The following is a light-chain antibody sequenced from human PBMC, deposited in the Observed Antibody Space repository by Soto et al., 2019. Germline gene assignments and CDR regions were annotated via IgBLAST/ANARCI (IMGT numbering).Light chain of an antibody. CDR2: DVS. Sequence: QSALTQPASVSGSPGQSITISCPGTISDVGGYNYVSWYQQHPGKAPKLMIYDVSNRPSGVSNSFSGSKSGNTASLTISGLQAEDEAEYYCSSYTSSSTRVFGGGPTLTVL. CDR3: SSYTSSSTRV. CDR1: ISDVGGYNY. J-gene: IGLJ2*01. V-gene: IGLV2-14*01.